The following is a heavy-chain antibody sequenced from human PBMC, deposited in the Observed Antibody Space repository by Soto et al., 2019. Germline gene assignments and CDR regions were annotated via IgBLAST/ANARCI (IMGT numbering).Heavy chain of an antibody. CDR2: IYYSGTT. Sequence: SETLSLTCTVSGDSITSNSYFWAWIRQPPGKGLEWIGSIYYSGTTYYNPSLKSRATISVDTSKNRVSLKLRSVTAADTAVYFCARVNVTLDLWGQGTLVTVSS. J-gene: IGHJ4*02. D-gene: IGHD2-21*02. V-gene: IGHV4-39*01. CDR1: GDSITSNSYF. CDR3: ARVNVTLDL.